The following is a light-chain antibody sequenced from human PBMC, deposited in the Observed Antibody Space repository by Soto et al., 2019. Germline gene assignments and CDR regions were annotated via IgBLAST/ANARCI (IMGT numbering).Light chain of an antibody. Sequence: EIVLTQSPGTLSLSPGERATLSCRASQSVSSSYLAWYQQKPGQAPRLLIYGASTRATGIPARFSGSGSGTEFTLTISSLQPEDFAVYYCQQDYNLPYTFGQGTKLEIK. CDR1: QSVSSSY. J-gene: IGKJ2*01. CDR3: QQDYNLPYT. V-gene: IGKV3D-7*01. CDR2: GAS.